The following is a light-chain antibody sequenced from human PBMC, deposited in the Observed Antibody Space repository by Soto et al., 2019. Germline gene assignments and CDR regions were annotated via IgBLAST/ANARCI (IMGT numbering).Light chain of an antibody. V-gene: IGKV1-39*01. J-gene: IGKJ1*01. CDR1: QSICTY. CDR2: AAS. CDR3: QQTDSVHPT. Sequence: EIQMTQAPSSLSASVGDRVTITCRASQSICTYLNWYQQTPGKAPKLLIYAASSLQSGVPSRFSGSGSGTDFTLIISSVQPEDFATFYCQQTDSVHPTFGQGTKVDIK.